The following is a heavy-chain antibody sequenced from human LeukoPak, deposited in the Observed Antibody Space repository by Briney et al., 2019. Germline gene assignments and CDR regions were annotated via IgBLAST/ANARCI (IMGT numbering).Heavy chain of an antibody. CDR2: ISWNSGSI. Sequence: QPGGSLRLSCAASGFTFSSYAMSWVRQAPGKGLEWVSGISWNSGSIGYADSVKGRFTISRDNAKNSLYLQMNSLRAEDTALYYCAKDNGSGWFDYWGQGTLVTVSS. J-gene: IGHJ4*02. D-gene: IGHD6-19*01. V-gene: IGHV3-9*01. CDR1: GFTFSSYA. CDR3: AKDNGSGWFDY.